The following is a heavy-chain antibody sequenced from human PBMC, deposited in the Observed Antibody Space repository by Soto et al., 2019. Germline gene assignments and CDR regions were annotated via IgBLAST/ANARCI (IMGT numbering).Heavy chain of an antibody. J-gene: IGHJ4*02. CDR1: GGSISSGGYY. Sequence: QVQLQESGPGLVKPSQTLSLTCTVSGGSISSGGYYWSWIRQHPGKGLEWIGYIYYSGSTYYNPSLKSRVTISVDTSKNQFSLKLSSVTAADTAVYYCERDRSSSSSVLDYWGQGTLVTVSS. CDR2: IYYSGST. D-gene: IGHD6-6*01. V-gene: IGHV4-31*03. CDR3: ERDRSSSSSVLDY.